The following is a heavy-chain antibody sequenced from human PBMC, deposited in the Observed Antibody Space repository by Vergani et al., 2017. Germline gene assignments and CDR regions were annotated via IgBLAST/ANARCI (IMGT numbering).Heavy chain of an antibody. CDR3: AKVGIRWHETDY. Sequence: QVQLQQWGAGLLKPSETLSLTCAVYGGSFSGYYWSWIRQPPGKGLEWIGEINHSGSTNYNPSLKSRVTISVDTSKNQFSLKLSSVTAADTAVYYCAKVGIRWHETDYWGQGTLVTVSA. CDR1: GGSFSGYY. V-gene: IGHV4-34*01. CDR2: INHSGST. D-gene: IGHD4-23*01. J-gene: IGHJ4*02.